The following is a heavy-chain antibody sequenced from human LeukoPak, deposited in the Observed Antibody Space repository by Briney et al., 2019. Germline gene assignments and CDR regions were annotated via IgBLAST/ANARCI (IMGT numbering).Heavy chain of an antibody. V-gene: IGHV3-66*01. CDR3: ARSPVDHYYDSSGYYDY. CDR2: IYSGGST. J-gene: IGHJ4*02. CDR1: GFTVSSNY. D-gene: IGHD3-22*01. Sequence: GGSLRLSCAASGFTVSSNYMSWVRQAPGKGLEWVSVIYSGGSTYYADSVKGRFTISRDNSKNTLYLQMNSLRAEDTAVYYCARSPVDHYYDSSGYYDYWGQGTLVTVSS.